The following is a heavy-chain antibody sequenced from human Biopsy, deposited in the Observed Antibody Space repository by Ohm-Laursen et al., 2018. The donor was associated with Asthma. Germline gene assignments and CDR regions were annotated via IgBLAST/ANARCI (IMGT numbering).Heavy chain of an antibody. CDR3: ARDSYSSGLYDDFEF. D-gene: IGHD6-19*01. V-gene: IGHV3-11*01. Sequence: GSLRLSCTASGFTFSDYYMSWIRQAPGKGLEWISYINGKSNSIEYADSVKGRFTISRDNAKNSLYLQMNSLRAEDTAVYYCARDSYSSGLYDDFEFWGQGTLVTVSS. J-gene: IGHJ4*02. CDR2: INGKSNSI. CDR1: GFTFSDYY.